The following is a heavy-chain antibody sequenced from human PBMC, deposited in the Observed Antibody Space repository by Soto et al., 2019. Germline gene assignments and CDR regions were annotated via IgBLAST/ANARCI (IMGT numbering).Heavy chain of an antibody. CDR2: IWYDGSNK. CDR3: ARDSSGYYPHDAFDI. V-gene: IGHV3-33*01. CDR1: GFTFSSYG. J-gene: IGHJ3*02. Sequence: QVQLVESGGGVVQPGRSLRLSCAASGFTFSSYGMHWVRQAPGKGLEWVAVIWYDGSNKYYADSVKGRFTISRDNSKNTLYLQMNSLRAEDTAVYYCARDSSGYYPHDAFDIWGQGTMVTVSS. D-gene: IGHD3-22*01.